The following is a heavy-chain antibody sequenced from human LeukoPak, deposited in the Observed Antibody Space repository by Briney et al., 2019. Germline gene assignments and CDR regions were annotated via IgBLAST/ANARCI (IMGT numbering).Heavy chain of an antibody. CDR3: ANWAATIRNFNY. J-gene: IGHJ4*02. CDR2: INPDSGGT. CDR1: GYSFTAYY. Sequence: ASVKVSCKASGYSFTAYYMHWVRQAPGQGLERMGWINPDSGGTNFAQKFQGRVTMTRDTSISTAYMELTRLTSDDTAIYYCANWAATIRNFNYWGQGTLVTVSS. V-gene: IGHV1-2*02. D-gene: IGHD5-12*01.